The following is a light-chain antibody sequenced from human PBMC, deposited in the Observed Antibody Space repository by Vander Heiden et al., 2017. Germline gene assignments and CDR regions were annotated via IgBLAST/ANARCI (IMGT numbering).Light chain of an antibody. Sequence: DIQMTQSPSTLSASVGDRVTITCRASQSVNRWLAWYQQKSGKAPKLLIYKTFNLGSGVPSRFRGSGFETEFTLTISSLQPDDFATYYCQHYNGNSRAFGQGTKVEV. J-gene: IGKJ1*01. V-gene: IGKV1-5*03. CDR1: QSVNRW. CDR3: QHYNGNSRA. CDR2: KTF.